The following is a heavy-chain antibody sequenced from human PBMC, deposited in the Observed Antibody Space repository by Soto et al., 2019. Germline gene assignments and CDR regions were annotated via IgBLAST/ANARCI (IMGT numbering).Heavy chain of an antibody. CDR1: GFTFSSYG. D-gene: IGHD2-15*01. CDR3: AKSYCSGGSCRFDY. J-gene: IGHJ4*02. V-gene: IGHV3-30*18. CDR2: ISYDGSNK. Sequence: GSLRLSCASSGFTFSSYGMHWVRQAPGKGLEWVAVISYDGSNKYYADSVKGRFTISRDNSKNTLYLQMNSLRAEDTAVYYCAKSYCSGGSCRFDYWGQGTLVTVSS.